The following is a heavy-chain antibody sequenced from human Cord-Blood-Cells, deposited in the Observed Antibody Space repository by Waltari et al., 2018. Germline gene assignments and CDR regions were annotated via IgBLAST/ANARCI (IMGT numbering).Heavy chain of an antibody. CDR2: IYHSGST. CDR3: ARGMTANFDY. D-gene: IGHD6-25*01. Sequence: QVQLQESGPGLVKHSETLSLTCAVSGYSISSGYYSDWIRQPPGKGLEWIGSIYHSGSTYYNPSLKSRVTISVDTSKNQFSLKLSSVTAADTAVYYCARGMTANFDYWGQGTLVTVSS. CDR1: GYSISSGYY. J-gene: IGHJ4*02. V-gene: IGHV4-38-2*01.